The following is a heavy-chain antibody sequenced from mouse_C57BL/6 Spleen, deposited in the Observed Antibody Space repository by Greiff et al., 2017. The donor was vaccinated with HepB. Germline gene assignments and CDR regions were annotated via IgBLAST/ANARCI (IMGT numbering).Heavy chain of an antibody. CDR2: ISYDGSN. CDR1: GYSITSGYY. CDR3: ARRGAYYGNFDY. D-gene: IGHD2-10*01. V-gene: IGHV3-6*01. J-gene: IGHJ2*01. Sequence: EVKVEESGPGLVKPSQSLSLTCSVTGYSITSGYYWNWIRQFPGNKLEWMGYISYDGSNNYNPSLKNRISITRDTSKNQFFLKLNSVTTEDTATYYCARRGAYYGNFDYWGQGTTLTVSS.